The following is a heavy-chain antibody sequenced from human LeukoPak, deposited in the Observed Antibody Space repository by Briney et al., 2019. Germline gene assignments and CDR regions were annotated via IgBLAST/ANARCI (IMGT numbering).Heavy chain of an antibody. D-gene: IGHD1-1*01. CDR3: ARGVNNENDAQNYFDY. CDR1: GYIFSSYW. V-gene: IGHV5-51*01. Sequence: GEALKISCLASGYIFSSYWIGCLRQMPQPGVVGMGHIYPGDSDTRYSPSFQGQVTISTDKSISTVYLQWSSLKASDTAMYYCARGVNNENDAQNYFDYWGQGTLVTVSS. J-gene: IGHJ4*02. CDR2: IYPGDSDT.